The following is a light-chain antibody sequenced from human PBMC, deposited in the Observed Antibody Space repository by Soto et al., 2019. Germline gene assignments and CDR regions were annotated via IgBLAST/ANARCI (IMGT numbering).Light chain of an antibody. J-gene: IGKJ2*01. CDR1: QGISSY. CDR3: QQLNSYPYT. Sequence: DIQLTQSPSFLSASVGDRVTITCRASQGISSYLAWYQQKPGKAPRLLIYAASTLQSGVPSRFSGSGSGTEFTLTISILQAEDFATYHCQQLNSYPYTFGQGTKLEIK. V-gene: IGKV1-9*01. CDR2: AAS.